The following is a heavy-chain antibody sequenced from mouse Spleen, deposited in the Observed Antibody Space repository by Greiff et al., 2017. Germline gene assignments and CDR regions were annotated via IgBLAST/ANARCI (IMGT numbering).Heavy chain of an antibody. J-gene: IGHJ3*01. CDR3: ARDYDYDEGFAY. CDR1: GFTFSDYG. Sequence: DVKLVESGGGLVKPGGSLKLSCAASGFTFSDYGMHWVRQAPEKGLEWVAYISSGSSTIYYADTVKGRFTISRDNAKNTLFLQMTSLRSEDTAMYYCARDYDYDEGFAYWGQGTLVTVSA. CDR2: ISSGSSTI. D-gene: IGHD2-4*01. V-gene: IGHV5-17*01.